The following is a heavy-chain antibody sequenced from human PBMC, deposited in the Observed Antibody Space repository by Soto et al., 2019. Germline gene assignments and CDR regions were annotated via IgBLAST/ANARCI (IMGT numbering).Heavy chain of an antibody. CDR2: IYYDGST. CDR3: ARFYGNAVAV. J-gene: IGHJ3*01. V-gene: IGHV4-39*02. CDR1: GGSITTSSYN. Sequence: QLQLQESGPGLVKPSETLSLTCSVSGGSITTSSYNWDWIRQPPGKGLEWIGTIYYDGSTSYNPSLQQQVTISVDTSKNHFALKVNSVTAADTAVYDSARFYGNAVAVWGRGTVVTVSS. D-gene: IGHD3-10*01.